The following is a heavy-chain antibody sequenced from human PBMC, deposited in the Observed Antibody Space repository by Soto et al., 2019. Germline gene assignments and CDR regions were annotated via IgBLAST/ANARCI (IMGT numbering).Heavy chain of an antibody. CDR2: IFHSLGA. J-gene: IGHJ4*02. CDR1: GGSTTSDY. Sequence: PSETLSLTCTVSGGSTTSDYWSWIRQPPGKGLEWLGYIFHSLGAKYNPSLGSRGTISLDTSKDQLSLSLRSVTAADTAIYFCVRDLNGSGDYWGQGTLVTVSA. D-gene: IGHD3-10*01. V-gene: IGHV4-59*01. CDR3: VRDLNGSGDY.